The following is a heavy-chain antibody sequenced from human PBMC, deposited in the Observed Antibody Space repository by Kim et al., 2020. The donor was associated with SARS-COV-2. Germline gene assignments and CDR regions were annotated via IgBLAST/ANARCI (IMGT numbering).Heavy chain of an antibody. J-gene: IGHJ6*02. V-gene: IGHV1-69*13. Sequence: SVKVSCKASGGTFSSYAISWVRQAPGQGLEWMGGIIPIFGTANYAQKFQGRVTITADESTSTAYMELSSLRSEDTAVYYCASRLDWLLPKKNNYGMDVWGQGTTVTVSS. CDR3: ASRLDWLLPKKNNYGMDV. CDR2: IIPIFGTA. CDR1: GGTFSSYA. D-gene: IGHD3-9*01.